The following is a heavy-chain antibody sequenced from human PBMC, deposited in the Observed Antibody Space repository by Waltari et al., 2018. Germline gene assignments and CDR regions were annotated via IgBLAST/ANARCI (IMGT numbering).Heavy chain of an antibody. CDR3: ARGGGDSYYYYYYMDV. V-gene: IGHV4-34*01. CDR2: INHSGST. CDR1: GGSFSGYY. D-gene: IGHD2-21*01. Sequence: QVQLQQWGAGLLKPSETLSLTCAVYGGSFSGYYWSWIRQPPGKGLEWIGEINHSGSTTYNPSLKSRVTISVDTSKNQFSLKLSSVTAADTAVYYCARGGGDSYYYYYYMDVWGKGTTVTVSS. J-gene: IGHJ6*03.